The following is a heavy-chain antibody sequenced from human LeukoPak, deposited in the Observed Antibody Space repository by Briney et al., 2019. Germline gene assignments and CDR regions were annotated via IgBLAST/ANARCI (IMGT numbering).Heavy chain of an antibody. CDR1: GFTFSDYA. Sequence: GGSLRLSCAASGFTFSDYALGWVRQAPGRGLEWVATLSGSGAGTYYSDSVQGRFTISRDNSKRTLFLQMNSLRAEDTAFYYCAKAELGVDTFFDYWGQGTLVTVSS. V-gene: IGHV3-23*01. J-gene: IGHJ4*02. CDR2: LSGSGAGT. D-gene: IGHD3-3*01. CDR3: AKAELGVDTFFDY.